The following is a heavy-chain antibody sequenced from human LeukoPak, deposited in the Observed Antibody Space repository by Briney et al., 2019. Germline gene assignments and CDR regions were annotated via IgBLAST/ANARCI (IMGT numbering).Heavy chain of an antibody. D-gene: IGHD3-3*01. Sequence: GGSLRLSCAASGFTFSSYSMNWVRQAPGKGLEWVSYISSSSSTIYYADSVKGRFTISRDNAKNSLYLQMNSLRAEDTAVYYCARPDVFTIFGVGAGGAFDIWGQGTMVTVSS. V-gene: IGHV3-48*01. CDR3: ARPDVFTIFGVGAGGAFDI. CDR1: GFTFSSYS. J-gene: IGHJ3*02. CDR2: ISSSSSTI.